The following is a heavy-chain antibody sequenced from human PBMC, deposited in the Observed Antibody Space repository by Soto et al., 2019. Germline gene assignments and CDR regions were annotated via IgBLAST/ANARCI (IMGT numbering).Heavy chain of an antibody. V-gene: IGHV4-4*02. J-gene: IGHJ6*04. CDR3: ARVSGSYYYGMDV. D-gene: IGHD1-26*01. Sequence: SETLSLTCAVSGGSISSSNWYSWVRQPPGKGLEWIGEIYHSGSTNYNPSLKSRVTISVDNSKNQFSLKQSSVIAADTAVYYCARVSGSYYYGMDVWGKGNRVTVSS. CDR1: GGSISSSNW. CDR2: IYHSGST.